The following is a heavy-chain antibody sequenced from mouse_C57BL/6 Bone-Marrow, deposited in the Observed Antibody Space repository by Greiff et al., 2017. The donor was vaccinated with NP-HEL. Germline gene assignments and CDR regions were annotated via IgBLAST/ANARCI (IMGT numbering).Heavy chain of an antibody. CDR2: INPSSGYT. V-gene: IGHV1-7*01. CDR1: GYTFTSYW. CDR3: ASPRSSRGYFDY. D-gene: IGHD1-1*01. J-gene: IGHJ2*01. Sequence: QVQLKESGAELAKPGASVKLSCKASGYTFTSYWMHWVKQRPGQGLEWIGYINPSSGYTKYNQKFKDKATLTADKSSSTAYMQLSSLTYEDSAVYYCASPRSSRGYFDYWGQGTTLTVSS.